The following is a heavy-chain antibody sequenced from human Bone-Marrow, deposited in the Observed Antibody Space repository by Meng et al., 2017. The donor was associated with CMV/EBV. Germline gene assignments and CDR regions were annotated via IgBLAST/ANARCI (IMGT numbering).Heavy chain of an antibody. Sequence: QGDLQQWGAGLLKPSETLSLTCGVYGAPFSGYWSWVRQPPGKGLEWIGEITHSGSTNYNVSLKSRVTISIDTSKNQFSLKLSSVTATDTAVYYCAPGFRSWSGSYSSWGQGTLVTVSS. V-gene: IGHV4-34*01. J-gene: IGHJ4*02. CDR1: GAPFSGY. CDR3: APGFRSWSGSYSS. CDR2: ITHSGST. D-gene: IGHD1-26*01.